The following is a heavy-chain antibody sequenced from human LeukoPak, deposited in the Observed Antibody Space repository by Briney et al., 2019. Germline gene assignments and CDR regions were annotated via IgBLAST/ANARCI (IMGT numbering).Heavy chain of an antibody. D-gene: IGHD2-15*01. V-gene: IGHV1-2*02. CDR3: ARVNDVYCSGGSCYDY. CDR2: INPNSGGT. J-gene: IGHJ4*02. CDR1: GYTFTGYY. Sequence: ASVKVSCKASGYTFTGYYMHWVRQAPGQGLEWMGWINPNSGGTNYAQKFQGRVTMTRDTSISTAYMELSRLGSDDTAVYYCARVNDVYCSGGSCYDYWGQGTLVTVSS.